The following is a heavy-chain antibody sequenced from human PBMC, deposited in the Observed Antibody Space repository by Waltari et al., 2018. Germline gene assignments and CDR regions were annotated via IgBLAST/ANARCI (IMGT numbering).Heavy chain of an antibody. CDR2: ISSEESKT. Sequence: ELVGASGGGLVQPGHSLSLSCAASGVTFANYRMHWVRRPPGQVLVWVSGISSEESKTSDADSVKGRFTISRDNAKKTLYLQMKRLRVEDTAVYYCARVAQRTYRSQGPRRDYYYGMDVGGQGTTVTVS. CDR1: GVTFANYR. V-gene: IGHV3-74*01. CDR3: ARVAQRTYRSQGPRRDYYYGMDV. J-gene: IGHJ6*02. D-gene: IGHD1-1*01.